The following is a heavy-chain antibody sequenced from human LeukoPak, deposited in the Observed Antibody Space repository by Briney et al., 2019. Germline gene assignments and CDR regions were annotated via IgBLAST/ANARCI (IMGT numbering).Heavy chain of an antibody. D-gene: IGHD2-8*01. V-gene: IGHV4-39*01. CDR2: IYYSGST. CDR1: GGSISSSSYY. Sequence: SETLSLTCTVSGGSISSSSYYWGWIRQPPGKGLEWIGSIYYSGSTYYNPSLKSRVTISVDTSKNQFSLKLSSVTAVDTAVYYCARLCDGPVEWCMYYFDYWGQGTLVTVSS. CDR3: ARLCDGPVEWCMYYFDY. J-gene: IGHJ4*02.